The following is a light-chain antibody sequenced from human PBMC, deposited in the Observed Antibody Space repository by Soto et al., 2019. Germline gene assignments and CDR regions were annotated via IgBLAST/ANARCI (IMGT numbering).Light chain of an antibody. V-gene: IGKV3-15*01. J-gene: IGKJ2*01. CDR2: GAS. Sequence: EIVLTQSPATLSVSPGERAALSCRASQSVNRNLAWYQQKPGQAPRLLIYGASTRATGFPARFSGSGSGTEFTLTISSLQSEDFAVYYCQQYNDWYTFGQGTKLESK. CDR3: QQYNDWYT. CDR1: QSVNRN.